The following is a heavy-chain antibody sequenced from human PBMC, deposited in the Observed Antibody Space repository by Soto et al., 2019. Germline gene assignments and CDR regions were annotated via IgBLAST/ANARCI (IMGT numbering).Heavy chain of an antibody. CDR2: IYYSGST. V-gene: IGHV4-31*03. CDR3: ARAPRITMIVSFDY. D-gene: IGHD3-22*01. CDR1: GGSISGGGYY. J-gene: IGHJ4*02. Sequence: SETLSLTCTVSGGSISGGGYYWSWIRQHPGKGLEWIGYIYYSGSTYYNPSLKSRVTISVDTSKNQFSLKLSSVTAADTAVYYCARAPRITMIVSFDYWGQGTLVTVSS.